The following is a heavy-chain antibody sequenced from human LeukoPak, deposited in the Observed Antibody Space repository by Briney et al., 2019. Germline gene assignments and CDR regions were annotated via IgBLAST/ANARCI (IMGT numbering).Heavy chain of an antibody. J-gene: IGHJ4*02. CDR3: ARTLVEVPGHSDLFDF. V-gene: IGHV3-7*01. CDR1: GFSFSNFW. CDR2: MNPDGSAT. D-gene: IGHD2-2*01. Sequence: GGSLRLSCGASGFSFSNFWMSWIRQAPGKGLERVANMNPDGSATYYLDSVRGRFTISRDNAKTSVYLQMNSLRPDDTAVYYCARTLVEVPGHSDLFDFWGQGTLVTVSS.